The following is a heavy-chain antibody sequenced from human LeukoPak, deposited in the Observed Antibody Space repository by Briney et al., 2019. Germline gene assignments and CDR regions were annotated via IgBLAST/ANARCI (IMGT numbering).Heavy chain of an antibody. CDR1: GFTFSSYA. Sequence: GGSLRLSCAASGFTFSSYAMHWVRQAPGKGLEWVAVISYDGSNKYYADSVKGRFTISRDNSKNTLYLQMNSLRAEGTAVYYCARSELLWFGELYSPPDYWGQGTLVTVSS. CDR3: ARSELLWFGELYSPPDY. J-gene: IGHJ4*02. CDR2: ISYDGSNK. V-gene: IGHV3-30*04. D-gene: IGHD3-10*01.